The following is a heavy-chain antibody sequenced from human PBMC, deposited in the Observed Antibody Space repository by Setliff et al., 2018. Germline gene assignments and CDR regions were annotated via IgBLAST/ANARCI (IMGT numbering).Heavy chain of an antibody. D-gene: IGHD3-22*01. CDR2: VSGSGGST. V-gene: IGHV3-23*01. J-gene: IGHJ4*02. Sequence: GGSLRLSCAASGFTFTTYAMSWVRQAPGKGLEWVSGVSGSGGSTFYADSVKGRFTISRDNSRNTIYLQMNSLRADDTAVYYCARDATYYYDTSGHYSDYFDYWAQGTLVTVSS. CDR1: GFTFTTYA. CDR3: ARDATYYYDTSGHYSDYFDY.